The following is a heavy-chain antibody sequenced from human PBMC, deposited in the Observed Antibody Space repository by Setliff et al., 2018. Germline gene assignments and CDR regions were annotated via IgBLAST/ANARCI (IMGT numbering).Heavy chain of an antibody. CDR2: INQSGST. Sequence: PSETLSLTCAVYGGSFNSYYWSWIRQPPGKGLEWIGEINQSGSTNYNPSLKSRVTMSVDTSKNQFSLKLSSVTAADTAVYYCARGLSYYDSSGYLLAPYAFEIWGQGTMVTVSS. CDR1: GGSFNSYY. J-gene: IGHJ3*02. V-gene: IGHV4-34*01. CDR3: ARGLSYYDSSGYLLAPYAFEI. D-gene: IGHD3-22*01.